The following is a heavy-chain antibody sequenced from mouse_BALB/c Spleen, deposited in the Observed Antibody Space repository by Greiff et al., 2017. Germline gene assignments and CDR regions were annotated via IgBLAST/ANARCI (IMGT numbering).Heavy chain of an antibody. Sequence: VKLMESGPGLVAPSQSLSITCTVSGFSLSRYSVHWVRQPPGKGLEWLGMIWGGGSTDYNSALKSRLSISKYNSKSQVFLKMNSLQTDDTAMYYCARKCDYDWGFAYWGQGTLVTVSA. J-gene: IGHJ3*01. CDR1: GFSLSRYS. CDR3: ARKCDYDWGFAY. D-gene: IGHD2-4*01. CDR2: IWGGGST. V-gene: IGHV2-6-4*01.